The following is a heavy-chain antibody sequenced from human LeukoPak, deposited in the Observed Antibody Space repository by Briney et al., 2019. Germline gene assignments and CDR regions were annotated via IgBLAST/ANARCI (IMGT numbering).Heavy chain of an antibody. CDR2: ISWNSGSI. J-gene: IGHJ3*02. CDR3: AKAGTFYGSGSYPLGDAFDI. V-gene: IGHV3-9*01. Sequence: GGSLRLSCAASGFTFDDYAMHWVRQAPGKGLEWVSGISWNSGSIGYADSVKGRFTISRDNAKNSLYLQMNSLRAEDTALYYCAKAGTFYGSGSYPLGDAFDIWGQGTMVTVSS. CDR1: GFTFDDYA. D-gene: IGHD3-10*01.